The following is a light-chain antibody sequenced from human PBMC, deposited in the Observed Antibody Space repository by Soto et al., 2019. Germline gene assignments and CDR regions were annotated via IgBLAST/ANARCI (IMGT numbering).Light chain of an antibody. CDR2: DND. V-gene: IGLV1-44*01. J-gene: IGLJ1*01. Sequence: QSVLTQPPSASGTPGQRVTICASGSSXNIGSNTVSWYQQVPGTAPKLLIYDNDERPSGVPGRFSGSKSGTSASLAISGLQSEDEADYYCATWDDSRNGYVFGPGTKVTVL. CDR1: SXNIGSNT. CDR3: ATWDDSRNGYV.